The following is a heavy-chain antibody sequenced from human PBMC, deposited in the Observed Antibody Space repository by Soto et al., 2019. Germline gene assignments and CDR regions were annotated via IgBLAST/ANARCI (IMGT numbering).Heavy chain of an antibody. V-gene: IGHV3-23*01. CDR2: NSAGGTNT. Sequence: EVQLLESGGGLVQPGGSLRLSCAASGFAFSTYAMSWVRQAPGKGLEWVSSNSAGGTNTYYADSVRGRFTISRDNSKNTLDLQMNSLRAEDTALYYCAKRGPYSSSHPPDYWGQGTLVTVSS. CDR1: GFAFSTYA. CDR3: AKRGPYSSSHPPDY. J-gene: IGHJ4*02. D-gene: IGHD6-13*01.